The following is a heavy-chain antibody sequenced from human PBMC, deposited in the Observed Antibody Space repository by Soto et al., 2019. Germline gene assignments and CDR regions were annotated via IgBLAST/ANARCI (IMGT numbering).Heavy chain of an antibody. V-gene: IGHV1-69*13. CDR3: ARATANIDLGYCSGGSCYAYYYYGMDV. J-gene: IGHJ6*02. Sequence: SVKVSCKASGGTFSSYAISWVRQAPGQGLEWMGGIIPIFGTANYAQKFQGRVTITADESTSTAYMELSSLRSEDTAVYYCARATANIDLGYCSGGSCYAYYYYGMDVWGQGTTVTVSS. D-gene: IGHD2-15*01. CDR2: IIPIFGTA. CDR1: GGTFSSYA.